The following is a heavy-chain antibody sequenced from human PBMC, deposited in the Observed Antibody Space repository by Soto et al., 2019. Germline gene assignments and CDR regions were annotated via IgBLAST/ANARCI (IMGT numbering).Heavy chain of an antibody. Sequence: GESLKISCKGSGYRFTNYWIGWVRQMPGKGLEWMGIIYPGDSDTRYSPSFQGQVTISADKSINTAYLQWSSLRASDTAMYYCARRTMIVPVRAFDIWGQGIMVTVSS. D-gene: IGHD3-22*01. CDR2: IYPGDSDT. J-gene: IGHJ3*02. V-gene: IGHV5-51*01. CDR1: GYRFTNYW. CDR3: ARRTMIVPVRAFDI.